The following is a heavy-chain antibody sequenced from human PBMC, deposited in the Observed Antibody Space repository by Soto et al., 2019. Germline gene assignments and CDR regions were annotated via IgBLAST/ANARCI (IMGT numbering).Heavy chain of an antibody. CDR3: ARAEKVYAISGALDI. J-gene: IGHJ3*02. V-gene: IGHV4-59*01. D-gene: IGHD2-8*01. CDR1: GDSISNYY. CDR2: INYSGNT. Sequence: KPSETLSLPCTVSGDSISNYYWNWFRQPPGKGLEWSGYINYSGNTNYSPSLKSRVTISADTSKNQFSLKLSSMTAADTAVYYCARAEKVYAISGALDIWGQGTMVTVSS.